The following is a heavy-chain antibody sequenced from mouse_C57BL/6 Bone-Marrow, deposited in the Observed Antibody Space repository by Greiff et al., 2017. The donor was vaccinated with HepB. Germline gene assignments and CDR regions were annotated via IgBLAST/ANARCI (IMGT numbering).Heavy chain of an antibody. D-gene: IGHD1-1*01. V-gene: IGHV1-55*01. CDR2: IYPGSGST. Sequence: QVQLQQPGAELVKPGASVKMSCKASGYTFTSYWITWVKQRPGQGLEWIGDIYPGSGSTNYNEKFKSKATLTVDTSSSTAYMQLSSLTSEDSAVYYCARGTVVATLNFYYAMDYWGQGTSVTVSS. J-gene: IGHJ4*01. CDR1: GYTFTSYW. CDR3: ARGTVVATLNFYYAMDY.